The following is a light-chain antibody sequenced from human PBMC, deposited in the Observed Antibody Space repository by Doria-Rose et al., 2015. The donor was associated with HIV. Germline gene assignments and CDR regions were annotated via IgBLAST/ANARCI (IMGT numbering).Light chain of an antibody. CDR2: AAS. J-gene: IGKJ4*01. CDR1: QGISSY. Sequence: MTQSPSSLSASTGDRVTITRRASQGISSYLAWYQQKPGKAPKLLIYAASTLQSGVPSRFSGSESGTDFTLTISCLQSEDFATYYGQQYYSYPKLT. CDR3: QQYYSYPKLT. V-gene: IGKV1-8*01.